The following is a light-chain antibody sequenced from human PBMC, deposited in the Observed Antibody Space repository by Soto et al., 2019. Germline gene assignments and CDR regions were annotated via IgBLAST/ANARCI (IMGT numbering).Light chain of an antibody. CDR2: GAS. CDR1: QSVSGKY. V-gene: IGKV3-20*01. Sequence: EIVLTQSPGTLSLSPGERATLSCRASQSVSGKYLAWYQQKPGQAPRPLIYGASSRASGIPDRFSGSGSGTDFTLTISRLEPEDFAVYCCLQYGSTPWTFGQGTKVEIK. CDR3: LQYGSTPWT. J-gene: IGKJ1*01.